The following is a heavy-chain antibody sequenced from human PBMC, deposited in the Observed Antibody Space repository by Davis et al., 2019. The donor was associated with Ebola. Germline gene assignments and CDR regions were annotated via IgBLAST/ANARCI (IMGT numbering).Heavy chain of an antibody. CDR2: ISGSGGST. D-gene: IGHD5-18*01. CDR1: EFTFSGYA. V-gene: IGHV3-23*01. CDR3: AKWIHDAFDI. Sequence: GESLKISCAASEFTFSGYAMSWVRQAPGKGLEWVSSISGSGGSTYYADSVKGRFTISRDNSKNTLYLQMNSLRAEDTAVYYCAKWIHDAFDIWGQGTMVTVSS. J-gene: IGHJ3*02.